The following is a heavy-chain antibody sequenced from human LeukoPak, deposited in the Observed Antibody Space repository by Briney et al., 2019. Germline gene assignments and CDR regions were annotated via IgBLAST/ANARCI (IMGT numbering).Heavy chain of an antibody. Sequence: ASVKVSCKASGYTFTGYYMHWVRRAPGQGLEWMGWINPNSGGTNYAQKFQGRVTMTRDTSISTAYMELSRLRSDDTAVYYCARVGSTGESFDYWGQGTLVTVSS. D-gene: IGHD2-2*01. J-gene: IGHJ4*02. V-gene: IGHV1-2*02. CDR2: INPNSGGT. CDR3: ARVGSTGESFDY. CDR1: GYTFTGYY.